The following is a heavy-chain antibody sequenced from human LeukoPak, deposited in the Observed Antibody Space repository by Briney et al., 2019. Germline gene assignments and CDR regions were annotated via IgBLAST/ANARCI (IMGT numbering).Heavy chain of an antibody. V-gene: IGHV4-34*01. CDR3: ARGGAVNGLDI. Sequence: SETLSLTCAVYGGSFSNYFWNWIRQTPGGGLEWIGEIHHSGSTSYNSSLKSRVTISIDTSKTHFSLKLSSVTAADRAVYYCARGGAVNGLDIWGQGTRVTVSS. CDR2: IHHSGST. CDR1: GGSFSNYF. J-gene: IGHJ3*02. D-gene: IGHD2-8*01.